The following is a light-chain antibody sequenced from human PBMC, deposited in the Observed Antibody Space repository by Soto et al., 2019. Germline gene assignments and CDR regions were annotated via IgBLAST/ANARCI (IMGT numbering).Light chain of an antibody. Sequence: QSVLTQPASVSGSPGQSVTISCTGTSSDIGGYNYVSWYQHHPGEAPKLIIFEVTNRPSWVSNRFSGSKSGNTASLTISGLQAEDEAEYYCSSYTSSVAYVFGSGTKVNV. CDR1: SSDIGGYNY. V-gene: IGLV2-14*01. J-gene: IGLJ1*01. CDR3: SSYTSSVAYV. CDR2: EVT.